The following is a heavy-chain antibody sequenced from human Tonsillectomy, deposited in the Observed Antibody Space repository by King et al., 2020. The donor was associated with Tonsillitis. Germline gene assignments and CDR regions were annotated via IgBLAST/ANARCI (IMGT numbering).Heavy chain of an antibody. Sequence: QLVQSGAEVKKPGASVKVSCKGSGGTFFSYVINWVRQAPGQGLEWMGGIMPIVGTANYAQKFQGRVTITADESTTTAYMELSSLRSEDTAVYYCARDPSVLTENWVEPWGQGTLVTVSS. CDR3: ARDPSVLTENWVEP. CDR1: GGTFFSYV. D-gene: IGHD2-8*02. V-gene: IGHV1-69*13. CDR2: IMPIVGTA. J-gene: IGHJ5*02.